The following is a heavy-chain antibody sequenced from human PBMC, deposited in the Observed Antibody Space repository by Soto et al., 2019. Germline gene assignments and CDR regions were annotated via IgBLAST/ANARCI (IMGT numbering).Heavy chain of an antibody. CDR1: GFTFTHYE. CDR3: ARDLTLTPASVVVGAAPGGMDV. CDR2: ISSGGDIV. V-gene: IGHV3-48*03. Sequence: PGGSLRLSCAASGFTFTHYEMNWVRQAPGKGLEWVAYISSGGDIVYYADSVKGRFTISRDNAKQSLFLQMDSLRAEDTAVYYCARDLTLTPASVVVGAAPGGMDVWGQGTTVTVSS. J-gene: IGHJ6*02. D-gene: IGHD2-15*01.